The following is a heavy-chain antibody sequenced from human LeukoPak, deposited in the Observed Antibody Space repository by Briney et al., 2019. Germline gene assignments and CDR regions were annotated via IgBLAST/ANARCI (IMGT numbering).Heavy chain of an antibody. CDR2: ISGSGGST. CDR1: GFTFSSYA. V-gene: IGHV3-23*01. D-gene: IGHD2-15*01. J-gene: IGHJ4*02. CDR3: AKDVIVVAAPDY. Sequence: GGSLRLSCAASGFTFSSYAMTWVRQAPGKGLEWVSAISGSGGSTYYADSVKGRFTISRDNSKNMLYLQMNSLRAEDTAVYYCAKDVIVVAAPDYWGQGTLVTVSS.